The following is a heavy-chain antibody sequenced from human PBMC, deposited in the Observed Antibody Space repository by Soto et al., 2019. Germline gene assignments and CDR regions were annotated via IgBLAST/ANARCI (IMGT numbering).Heavy chain of an antibody. CDR3: ARGAPINIPGYYYYGMDV. CDR2: INPNSGGT. Sequence: GASVKVSCKASGYTFTGYYMHWVRQAPGQGLEWMGWINPNSGGTNYAQKFQGWVTMTRDTSISTAYMELSRLRSDDTAVYYCARGAPINIPGYYYYGMDVWGQGTTVTVSS. V-gene: IGHV1-2*04. D-gene: IGHD3-3*01. CDR1: GYTFTGYY. J-gene: IGHJ6*02.